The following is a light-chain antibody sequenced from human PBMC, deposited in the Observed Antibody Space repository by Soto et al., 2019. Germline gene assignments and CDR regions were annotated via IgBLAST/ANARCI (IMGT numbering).Light chain of an antibody. CDR2: GAS. Sequence: EIVMTQSPATLSVSPGERATLSCRASQSVSSNLAWYQQKPGQAPRLLIYGASTRATGIPARFSGSGSGTEFTLTISSLQSEDFAVYYCPQYNNWPRTFGPGTKVEIQ. V-gene: IGKV3-15*01. CDR3: PQYNNWPRT. J-gene: IGKJ1*01. CDR1: QSVSSN.